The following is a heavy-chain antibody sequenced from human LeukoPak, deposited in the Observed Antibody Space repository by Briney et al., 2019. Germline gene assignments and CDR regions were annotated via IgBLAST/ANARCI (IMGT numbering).Heavy chain of an antibody. CDR1: GYSFTSYW. CDR3: ASMLQVVAATLDAFDI. V-gene: IGHV5-51*01. CDR2: IYPGDSDT. D-gene: IGHD2-15*01. J-gene: IGHJ3*02. Sequence: GESLQISCKGSGYSFTSYWIGWVRQVPGKGLEWMGIIYPGDSDTRYSPSFQGQVTISADKSISTAYLQWSSLKASDTAMYYCASMLQVVAATLDAFDIWGQGTMVTVSS.